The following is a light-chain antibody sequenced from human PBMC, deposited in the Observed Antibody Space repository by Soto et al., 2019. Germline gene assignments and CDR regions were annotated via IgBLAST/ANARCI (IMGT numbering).Light chain of an antibody. CDR3: QQDASYPWT. CDR1: QSLSGW. Sequence: DMQLTQTPSTLSASIGDRVTITCRASQSLSGWLAWYQQTPGKAPKLLISDAFRLESGVPSRFRGSGSGTEFSLTISSLHPGDSATFYCQQDASYPWTFGRGTKVDIK. V-gene: IGKV1-5*01. J-gene: IGKJ1*01. CDR2: DAF.